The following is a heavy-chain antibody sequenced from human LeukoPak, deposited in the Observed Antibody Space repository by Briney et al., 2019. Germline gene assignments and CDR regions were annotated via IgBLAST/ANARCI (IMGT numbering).Heavy chain of an antibody. CDR3: ARFNLDGDYSDRYFQH. V-gene: IGHV1-18*01. J-gene: IGHJ1*01. D-gene: IGHD4-17*01. Sequence: GASVKVSCEASGYTFTSYGISWVRQAPGQGLEWMGWISAYNGNTNYAQKLQGRVTMTTDTSTSTAYMELRSLRSDDTAVYYCARFNLDGDYSDRYFQHWGQGTLVTVSS. CDR2: ISAYNGNT. CDR1: GYTFTSYG.